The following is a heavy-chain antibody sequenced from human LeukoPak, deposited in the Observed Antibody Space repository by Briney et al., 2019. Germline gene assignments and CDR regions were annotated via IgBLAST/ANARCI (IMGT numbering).Heavy chain of an antibody. D-gene: IGHD3-10*01. J-gene: IGHJ3*02. CDR2: IYTSGST. V-gene: IGHV4-61*02. CDR3: AREAVGGVRGVITHAFDI. CDR1: GGSISSGSYY. Sequence: SQTLSLTCTVSGGSISSGSYYWSWIRQPAGKGLEWIGRIYTSGSTNYNPSLKSRVTTSVDTSKNQFSLKLSSVTAADTAVYYCAREAVGGVRGVITHAFDIWGQGTMVTVSS.